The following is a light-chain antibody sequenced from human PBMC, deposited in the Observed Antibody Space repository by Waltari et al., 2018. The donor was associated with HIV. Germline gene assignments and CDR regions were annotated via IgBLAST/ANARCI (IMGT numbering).Light chain of an antibody. CDR3: QQSYSILWT. CDR1: QSISSY. J-gene: IGKJ1*01. V-gene: IGKV1-39*01. Sequence: DIQMTKSPSSLSASVGDRVTITCRASQSISSYLNWYQQKPGKAPKLLIYAASSLQSGVPSRFSGSGSGTDFTLTISSLQPEDFASYYCQQSYSILWTFGQGTKVEIK. CDR2: AAS.